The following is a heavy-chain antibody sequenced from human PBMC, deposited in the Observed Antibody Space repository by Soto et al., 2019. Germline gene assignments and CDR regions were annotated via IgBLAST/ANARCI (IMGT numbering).Heavy chain of an antibody. J-gene: IGHJ3*02. CDR2: INPNSGGT. D-gene: IGHD6-19*01. CDR3: ARGRGVAGHTSDAFDI. CDR1: GYTFTGYY. Sequence: ASVKVSCKASGYTFTGYYMHWVRQAPGQGLEWMGWINPNSGGTNYAQKFQGRVTMTRDTSISTAYMELSRLRSDDTAVYYCARGRGVAGHTSDAFDIWGQGTMVTASS. V-gene: IGHV1-2*02.